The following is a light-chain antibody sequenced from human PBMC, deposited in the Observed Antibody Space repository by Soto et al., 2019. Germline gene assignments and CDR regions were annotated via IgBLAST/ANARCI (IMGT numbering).Light chain of an antibody. V-gene: IGKV3-15*01. CDR1: QSVSSN. J-gene: IGKJ4*01. CDR2: GIS. Sequence: EIVMTQSPATLSVSPGERATLSCRASQSVSSNLAWYQQKPGQAPRILIYGISTRATGIPARFSGSGSGTFFTLTISSLHSEDFVVYYCQQYNKSPLTFGGGTKVEIK. CDR3: QQYNKSPLT.